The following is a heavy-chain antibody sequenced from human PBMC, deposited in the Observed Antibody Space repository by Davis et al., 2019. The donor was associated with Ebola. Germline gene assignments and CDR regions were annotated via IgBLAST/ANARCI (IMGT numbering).Heavy chain of an antibody. J-gene: IGHJ6*02. CDR3: TRPGTTVTTGGMDV. D-gene: IGHD4-11*01. CDR1: GFTFSGSA. CDR2: IRSKANSYAT. V-gene: IGHV3-73*01. Sequence: GESLKISCAASGFTFSGSAMHWVRQASRKGLEWVGRIRSKANSYATAYAASVKGRFTISRDDSKNTAYLQMNSLKTEDTAVYYCTRPGTTVTTGGMDVWGQGTTVTVSS.